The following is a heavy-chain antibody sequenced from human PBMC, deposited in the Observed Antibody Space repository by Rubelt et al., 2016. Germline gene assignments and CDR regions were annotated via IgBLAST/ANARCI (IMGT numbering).Heavy chain of an antibody. D-gene: IGHD6-19*01. CDR1: GYTFTSHY. CDR2: IIPLLGIA. Sequence: QVQLVQSGAEVKKPGASVKVSCKASGYTFTSHYMHWVRQAPGQGLEWMGRIIPLLGIANYAQQCQGRGTITAEKCPGTAYRGLSSLRAEETAVYYCASLQYSSGWYRDYWGQGTLVTVSS. V-gene: IGHV1-69*09. CDR3: ASLQYSSGWYRDY. J-gene: IGHJ4*02.